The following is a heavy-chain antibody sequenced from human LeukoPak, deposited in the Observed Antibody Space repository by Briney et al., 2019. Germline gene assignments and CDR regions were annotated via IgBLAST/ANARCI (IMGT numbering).Heavy chain of an antibody. CDR1: GYTFTGYY. CDR2: IEPNSGDT. V-gene: IGHV1-2*02. J-gene: IGHJ4*02. D-gene: IGHD3-10*01. Sequence: AASVKVSCKASGYTFTGYYMHWVRQAPGQGLEWMGWIEPNSGDTNYPEKFQGRITMTRDTSISTAYMELSRLTSDDAAVYFCARDYGSLDYWGQGTLVTVSS. CDR3: ARDYGSLDY.